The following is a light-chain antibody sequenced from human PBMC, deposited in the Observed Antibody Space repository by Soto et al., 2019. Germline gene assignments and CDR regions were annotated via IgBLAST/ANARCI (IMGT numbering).Light chain of an antibody. CDR1: SSDVGGYNY. J-gene: IGLJ1*01. CDR2: DVS. V-gene: IGLV2-11*01. CDR3: SSYAGSNTVV. Sequence: QSALTQPRSVSGSPGQSVTISCTGTSSDVGGYNYVSWYQQHPGKAPKLMIYDVSKRPSGVPDRFSGSKSGNTASLTVSGLQAEDEADYYCSSYAGSNTVVFGTGTKVTVL.